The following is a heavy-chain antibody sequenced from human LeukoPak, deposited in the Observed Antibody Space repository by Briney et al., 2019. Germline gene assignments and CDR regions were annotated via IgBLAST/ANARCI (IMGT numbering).Heavy chain of an antibody. CDR3: ARDGLVRGAIITEPFDP. Sequence: GASVKVSCKASGYTFTHYAMNWVRQAPGQGLEWMGWINTNTGNPTYAQGFTGRFVFSLDTSVSTAYLQISSLKAEDTAVYYCARDGLVRGAIITEPFDPWGQGTLVTVSS. V-gene: IGHV7-4-1*02. D-gene: IGHD3-10*01. J-gene: IGHJ5*02. CDR2: INTNTGNP. CDR1: GYTFTHYA.